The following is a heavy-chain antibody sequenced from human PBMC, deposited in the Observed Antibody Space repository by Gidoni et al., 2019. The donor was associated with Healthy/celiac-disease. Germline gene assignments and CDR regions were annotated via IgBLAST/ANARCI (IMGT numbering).Heavy chain of an antibody. D-gene: IGHD6-13*01. J-gene: IGHJ4*02. CDR3: ARSLFSSSYGY. CDR2: SSSSSSYT. Sequence: QVQLVESGGGLVKPGGSRRLACAASGFTFSDYYLSWIRQAPGKGLEWVSYSSSSSSYTNYADSVKGRFTISRDNAKNSLYLQMNSLRAEDTAVYYCARSLFSSSYGYWGQGTLVTVSS. CDR1: GFTFSDYY. V-gene: IGHV3-11*06.